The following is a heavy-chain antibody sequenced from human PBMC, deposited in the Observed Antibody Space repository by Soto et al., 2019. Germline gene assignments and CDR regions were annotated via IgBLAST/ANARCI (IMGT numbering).Heavy chain of an antibody. Sequence: ETLSLTCVVYGGSFNSNYWTWVRQPPGKGLEWIGEVNHSGNTNYNASLKSRVTISVDTSKNQFSLNLRSVTAADTAVYYCLSARFDCWGQGTLVTVSS. J-gene: IGHJ4*02. CDR2: VNHSGNT. CDR3: LSARFDC. CDR1: GGSFNSNY. V-gene: IGHV4-34*01. D-gene: IGHD6-19*01.